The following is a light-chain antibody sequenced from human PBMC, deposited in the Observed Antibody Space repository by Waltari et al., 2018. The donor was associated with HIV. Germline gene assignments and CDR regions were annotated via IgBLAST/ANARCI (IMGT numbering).Light chain of an antibody. J-gene: IGLJ3*02. Sequence: QSVLTQPPSTSGTPGQTVTISCSGTRSDIGTNYVYWYQQVPGTAPKLLIYRNFQRPSGAPARFSGSKSGTSASLAISGLRSEDEAHYHCASWDDSLGGRWVFGGGTKLTVL. CDR3: ASWDDSLGGRWV. CDR2: RNF. V-gene: IGLV1-47*01. CDR1: RSDIGTNY.